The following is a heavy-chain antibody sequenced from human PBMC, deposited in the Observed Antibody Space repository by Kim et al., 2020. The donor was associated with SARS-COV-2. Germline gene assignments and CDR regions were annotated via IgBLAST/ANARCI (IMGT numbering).Heavy chain of an antibody. CDR3: ARGPTLAYYYDSSGYPPFDY. J-gene: IGHJ4*02. Sequence: SETLSLTCAVYGGSFSGYYWSWIRQPPGKGLEWIGEINHSGSTNYNPSLKSRVTISVDTSKNQFSLKLSSVTAADTAVYYCARGPTLAYYYDSSGYPPFDYWGQGTLVTVSS. CDR1: GGSFSGYY. CDR2: INHSGST. V-gene: IGHV4-34*01. D-gene: IGHD3-22*01.